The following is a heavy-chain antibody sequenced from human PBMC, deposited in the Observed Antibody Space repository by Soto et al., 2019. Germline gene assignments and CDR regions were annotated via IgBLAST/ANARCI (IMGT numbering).Heavy chain of an antibody. Sequence: QVQLVQSGAELKKPGASVKVSCKASGYTFSNYDMNWVRQATGQGPEWIGWVNPNNGDTGYAQKFQGPVHPTTENSTNTGYMEPTSLRSEDTAIYYCAKVSRKGSAIDFDYWGQGTLITVSS. CDR3: AKVSRKGSAIDFDY. J-gene: IGHJ4*02. CDR2: VNPNNGDT. CDR1: GYTFSNYD. V-gene: IGHV1-8*01. D-gene: IGHD3-10*01.